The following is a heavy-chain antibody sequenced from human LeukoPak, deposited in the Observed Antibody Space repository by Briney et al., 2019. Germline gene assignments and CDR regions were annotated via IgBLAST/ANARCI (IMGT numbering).Heavy chain of an antibody. V-gene: IGHV4-4*07. J-gene: IGHJ3*02. CDR2: IYSSGNN. CDR1: GGSISSYY. CDR3: ARERGNLRGDAFDI. Sequence: SETLSLTCTVSGGSISSYYWTWIRQPAGKALEWIGRIYSSGNNKYNPSLESRVTMSIDTSKNQFSLKLSSVTAADTAVYYCARERGNLRGDAFDIWGQGTMVTVSS. D-gene: IGHD1-26*01.